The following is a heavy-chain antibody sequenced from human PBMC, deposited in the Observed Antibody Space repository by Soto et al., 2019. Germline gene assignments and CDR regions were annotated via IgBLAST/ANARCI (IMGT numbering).Heavy chain of an antibody. CDR3: ARGTDDYSNYYYYYMDV. CDR2: INHSGST. D-gene: IGHD4-4*01. V-gene: IGHV4-34*01. CDR1: GGSFSGYY. Sequence: QVQLQQWGAGLLKPSETLSLTCAVYGGSFSGYYWSWIRQPPGKGLEWIGEINHSGSTNYNPSLKSRVTISVDTSKNQFSLKLSSVTAADTAVYYCARGTDDYSNYYYYYMDVWGKGTTVTGSS. J-gene: IGHJ6*03.